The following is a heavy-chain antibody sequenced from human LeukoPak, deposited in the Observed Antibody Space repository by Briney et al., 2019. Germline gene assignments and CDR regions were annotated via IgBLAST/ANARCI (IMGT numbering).Heavy chain of an antibody. D-gene: IGHD3-22*01. J-gene: IGHJ4*02. CDR2: ISGSGGST. Sequence: PGGSLRLSCAASGFTFSSYAMSWVRQAPGKGLEWVSAISGSGGSTYYADSVKGRFTISRDNAKNSLYLQMNSLRAEDTAVYYCARGLAYYYDSSGQEVYWGQGTLVTVSS. CDR1: GFTFSSYA. V-gene: IGHV3-23*01. CDR3: ARGLAYYYDSSGQEVY.